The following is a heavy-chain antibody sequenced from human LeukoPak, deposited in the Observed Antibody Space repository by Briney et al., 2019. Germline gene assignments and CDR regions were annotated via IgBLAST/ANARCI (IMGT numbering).Heavy chain of an antibody. D-gene: IGHD4-11*01. Sequence: ASVKVSCKASGGTFSSYAISWVRQAPGQGHEWMGGIIPIFGTANYAQKFQGRVTITADESSSTAYMELSSLRSEDTAVYYCARSTPDYSAFDIWGQGTMVTVSS. CDR3: ARSTPDYSAFDI. CDR2: IIPIFGTA. V-gene: IGHV1-69*13. J-gene: IGHJ3*02. CDR1: GGTFSSYA.